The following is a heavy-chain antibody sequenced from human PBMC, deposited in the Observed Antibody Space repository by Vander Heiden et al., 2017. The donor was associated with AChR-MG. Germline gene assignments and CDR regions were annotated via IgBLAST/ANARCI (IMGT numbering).Heavy chain of an antibody. CDR3: AKDGGGYYGSGSLNYYFDY. CDR2: ISYDGSNK. CDR1: GFTFRSYG. D-gene: IGHD3-10*01. V-gene: IGHV3-30*18. J-gene: IGHJ4*02. Sequence: QVQLVESGGGVVQPGRSLSLSCAPSGFTFRSYGIHWVRQAPGKGLEWVAVISYDGSNKYYADSVKGRFTISRDNSKNTLYLQMNSLRAEDTAVYYCAKDGGGYYGSGSLNYYFDYWGQGTLVTVSS.